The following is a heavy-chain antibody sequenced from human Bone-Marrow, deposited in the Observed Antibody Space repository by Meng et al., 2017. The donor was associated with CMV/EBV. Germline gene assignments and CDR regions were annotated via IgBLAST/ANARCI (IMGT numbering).Heavy chain of an antibody. CDR3: ARDRGGYYDSSGYPIPGLVDY. J-gene: IGHJ4*02. V-gene: IGHV4-30-4*01. Sequence: ASSWSWIRQPPGTGLEWIGYIYYSGSTYYNPSLKSRVTISVDTSKNQFSLKLSSVTAADTAVYYCARDRGGYYDSSGYPIPGLVDYWGQGTLVTVSS. D-gene: IGHD3-22*01. CDR1: ASS. CDR2: IYYSGST.